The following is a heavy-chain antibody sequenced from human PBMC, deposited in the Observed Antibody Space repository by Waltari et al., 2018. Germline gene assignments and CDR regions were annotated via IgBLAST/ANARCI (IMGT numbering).Heavy chain of an antibody. CDR2: IYHSGST. CDR1: GYSISSGYY. J-gene: IGHJ3*02. D-gene: IGHD3-22*01. Sequence: QVQLQESGPGLVKPSETLSLTCAVSGYSISSGYYWGWIRQPPGKGLEWIGSIYHSGSTHYNPSPKSRVTISVETSKNQFSLKLGSVTAANTAVYYCARDRWGYYYDSSGYYDNAFDIWGQGTMVTVSS. V-gene: IGHV4-38-2*02. CDR3: ARDRWGYYYDSSGYYDNAFDI.